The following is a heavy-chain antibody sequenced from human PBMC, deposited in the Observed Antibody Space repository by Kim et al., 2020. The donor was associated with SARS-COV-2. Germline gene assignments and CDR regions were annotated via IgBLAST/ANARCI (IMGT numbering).Heavy chain of an antibody. CDR3: AGAGDYDISGYDGFFHH. D-gene: IGHD3-22*01. V-gene: IGHV3-74*01. Sequence: SGKGGITISRDNAKNTLYLQMNSLRPEETAVYYCAGAGDYDISGYDGFFHHWGQGALVTVSS. J-gene: IGHJ1*01.